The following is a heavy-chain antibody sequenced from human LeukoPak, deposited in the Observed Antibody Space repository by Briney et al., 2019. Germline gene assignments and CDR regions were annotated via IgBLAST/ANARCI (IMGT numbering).Heavy chain of an antibody. CDR2: ISSSSSYI. D-gene: IGHD1-26*01. Sequence: PGGSLRLSCAASGFTFSSYSMNWVRQAPGKGLEWVSSISSSSSYIYYADSVKGRFTISRDNAKNSLYLQMNSLRAEDTAVYYCARADSGLEAFDIWGQGTMVTVSS. J-gene: IGHJ3*02. CDR3: ARADSGLEAFDI. V-gene: IGHV3-21*01. CDR1: GFTFSSYS.